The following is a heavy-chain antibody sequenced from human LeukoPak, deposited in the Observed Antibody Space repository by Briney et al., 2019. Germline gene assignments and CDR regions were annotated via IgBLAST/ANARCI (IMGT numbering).Heavy chain of an antibody. CDR2: IKQDGSEK. D-gene: IGHD4-23*01. V-gene: IGHV3-7*02. CDR1: GFTFSSYW. J-gene: IGHJ5*02. Sequence: GGSLRLSCAASGFTFSSYWMRWVRQAPGKGLEWVANIKQDGSEKYYVDSVKGRFTISRDNAKNSLYLQMNSLRAEDTAVYYCARPSSVAPFDPWGQGTLVTVSS. CDR3: ARPSSVAPFDP.